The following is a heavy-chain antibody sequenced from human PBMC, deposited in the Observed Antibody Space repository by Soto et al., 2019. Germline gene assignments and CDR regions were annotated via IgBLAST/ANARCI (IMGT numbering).Heavy chain of an antibody. J-gene: IGHJ2*01. Sequence: GGSLRLSCAASGFTFSDHYMDWVRQAPGKGLDWVGRTRNKANSYTTEYAASVKGRFTISRDDSKNSLYLQMSSLKTEDTAVYYCARGYCSNGVCYRYFDLWGRGTLVTVSS. CDR2: TRNKANSYTT. CDR3: ARGYCSNGVCYRYFDL. V-gene: IGHV3-72*01. CDR1: GFTFSDHY. D-gene: IGHD2-8*01.